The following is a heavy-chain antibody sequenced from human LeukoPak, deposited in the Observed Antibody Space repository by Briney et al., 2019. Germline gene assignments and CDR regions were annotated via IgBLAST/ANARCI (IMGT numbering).Heavy chain of an antibody. CDR3: ARHQDSTVFNY. Sequence: PSETLSLTCTISGDSIDPYSWGWIRQPPGKGLEWVGYISHIGTIKYNTSLMSRVSMGLDKPNNEFSLSLRSVTATDTALYFCARHQDSTVFNYWGQGTLVTVSS. CDR1: GDSIDPYS. J-gene: IGHJ4*02. CDR2: ISHIGTI. D-gene: IGHD2/OR15-2a*01. V-gene: IGHV4-59*08.